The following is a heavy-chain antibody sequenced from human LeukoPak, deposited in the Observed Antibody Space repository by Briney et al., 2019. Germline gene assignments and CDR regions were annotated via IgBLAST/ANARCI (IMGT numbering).Heavy chain of an antibody. D-gene: IGHD3-10*01. CDR2: IKSKTDGGTT. Sequence: GGSLRLSCVASGFTFSNAWMSWVRQAPGKGLEWVGRIKSKTDGGTTDYAAPVKGRFTISRDDSKNTLYLQMNSLKTEDTAVYYCTTGRWRGDAFDIWGQGTMVTVSS. CDR1: GFTFSNAW. CDR3: TTGRWRGDAFDI. J-gene: IGHJ3*02. V-gene: IGHV3-15*01.